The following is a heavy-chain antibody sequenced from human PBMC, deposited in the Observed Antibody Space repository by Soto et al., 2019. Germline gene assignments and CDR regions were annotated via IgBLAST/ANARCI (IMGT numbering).Heavy chain of an antibody. CDR1: GGTFSSYA. CDR3: ARAGYYYDSSGSLSQGYWFDP. CDR2: IIPIFGTA. V-gene: IGHV1-69*12. D-gene: IGHD3-22*01. J-gene: IGHJ5*02. Sequence: QVQLVQSGAEVKKPGSSVKVSCKASGGTFSSYAISWVRQAPGQGLEWMGGIIPIFGTANYAQKFQGRVTITADESTSTAYMELSRLRSEDTAVYYCARAGYYYDSSGSLSQGYWFDPWGQGTLVTVSS.